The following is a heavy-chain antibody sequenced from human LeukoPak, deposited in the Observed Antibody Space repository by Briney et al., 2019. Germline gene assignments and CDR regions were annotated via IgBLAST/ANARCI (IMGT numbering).Heavy chain of an antibody. D-gene: IGHD2-15*01. CDR3: AKDLRPVVVVAAIQYFQH. V-gene: IGHV3-23*01. J-gene: IGHJ1*01. CDR2: ISGSGGST. Sequence: PGGSLRLSCAASGFTFSSYAMSWVRQTPGKGLEWVSAISGSGGSTYYADSVKGRFTISRDNSKNTLYLQMNSLRAEDTAVYYCAKDLRPVVVVAAIQYFQHWGQGTLVTVSS. CDR1: GFTFSSYA.